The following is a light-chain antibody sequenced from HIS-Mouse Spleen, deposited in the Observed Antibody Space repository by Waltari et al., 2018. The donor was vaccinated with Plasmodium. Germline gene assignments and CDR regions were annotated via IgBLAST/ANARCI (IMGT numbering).Light chain of an antibody. CDR1: ALPKKY. CDR2: EDS. V-gene: IGLV3-10*01. Sequence: SYELTQPPSVSVSPGQTARITCSGDALPKKYGYWYQQKSGQAPELVIYEDSKRPPGIPERFSGSSSGTMATLTISGAQVEDEADYYCYSTDSSGNHRVFGGGTKLTVL. CDR3: YSTDSSGNHRV. J-gene: IGLJ3*02.